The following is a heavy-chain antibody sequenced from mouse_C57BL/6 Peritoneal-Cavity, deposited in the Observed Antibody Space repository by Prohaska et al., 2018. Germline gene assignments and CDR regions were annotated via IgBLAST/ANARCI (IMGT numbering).Heavy chain of an antibody. D-gene: IGHD3-2*02. CDR1: GYSFTDYN. V-gene: IGHV1-39*01. Sequence: DFQLQQSGPQLVKPGPSVNLSCKASGYSFTDYNMNWVKQSNGKSLEWIGVINPNYGTTSYNQKFKGKATLTVDQTSSTAYMQLNSLTSEDSAVYYCARDSSDYYAMDYWGQGTSVTVSS. CDR2: INPNYGTT. J-gene: IGHJ4*01. CDR3: ARDSSDYYAMDY.